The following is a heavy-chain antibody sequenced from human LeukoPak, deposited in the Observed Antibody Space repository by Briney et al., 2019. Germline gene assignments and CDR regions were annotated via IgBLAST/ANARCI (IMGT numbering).Heavy chain of an antibody. J-gene: IGHJ4*02. Sequence: GGSLRLSCAASGFTFSSYGMHWVRQAPGKGLEWVAFIRYDGSNKYYADSVKGRFTISRDNSKNTLYLQMNSLRAEDTAVYYCARVGAHSRYYFEYWGQGNLVTVSS. CDR3: ARVGAHSRYYFEY. V-gene: IGHV3-30*02. D-gene: IGHD2-15*01. CDR1: GFTFSSYG. CDR2: IRYDGSNK.